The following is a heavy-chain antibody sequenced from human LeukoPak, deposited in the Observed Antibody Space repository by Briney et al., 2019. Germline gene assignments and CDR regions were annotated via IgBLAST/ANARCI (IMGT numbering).Heavy chain of an antibody. CDR1: GYTFTNYD. CDR2: ISGYTGDT. J-gene: IGHJ3*01. D-gene: IGHD2-15*01. Sequence: GASVKVSCKTSGYTFTNYDIYWVRQVPGQGLECMGWISGYTGDTKYAQILQGRFTVTTDTSTSTAYMELRSLTYDDTAVYYCARAGYCGDGGCRGGSAFDVWGQGTMVTVSS. V-gene: IGHV1-18*01. CDR3: ARAGYCGDGGCRGGSAFDV.